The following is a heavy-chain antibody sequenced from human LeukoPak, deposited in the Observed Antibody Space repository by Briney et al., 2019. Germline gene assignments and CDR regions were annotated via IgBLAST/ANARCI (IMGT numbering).Heavy chain of an antibody. CDR1: GFTFSSYG. D-gene: IGHD3-22*01. Sequence: GRSLRLSCAASGFTFSSYGMHWVSQARGKGLEWVAVISYDGSNKYYADSVKGRFTISRDNSKNTLYLQMNSLRAEDTAVYYCAKDSVYDYYDSSGSFDYWGQGTLVTVSS. J-gene: IGHJ4*02. CDR3: AKDSVYDYYDSSGSFDY. V-gene: IGHV3-30*18. CDR2: ISYDGSNK.